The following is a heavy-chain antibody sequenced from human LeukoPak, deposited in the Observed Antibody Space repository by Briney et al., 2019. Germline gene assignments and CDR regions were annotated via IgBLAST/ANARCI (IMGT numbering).Heavy chain of an antibody. Sequence: GGSLRLSCAASGFTFSTYRMSWVRQAPGKGLGWVSAISGSGGSTYYADSVKGRFTISRDNSKNTLYLQMNSLRAEDTAVYYCAVRYDILTGFDDAFDIWGQGTMVTVSS. V-gene: IGHV3-23*01. CDR3: AVRYDILTGFDDAFDI. D-gene: IGHD3-9*01. CDR2: ISGSGGST. CDR1: GFTFSTYR. J-gene: IGHJ3*02.